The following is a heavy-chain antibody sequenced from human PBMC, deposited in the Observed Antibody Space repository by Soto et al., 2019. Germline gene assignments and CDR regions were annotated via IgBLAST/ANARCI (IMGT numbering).Heavy chain of an antibody. Sequence: GGSLRLSCAASGFTFSSYSMNWVRQAPGKGLEWVSYISSSSSTIYYADSVKGRFTISRDNAKKSLYLQMNRLRAEDTSVYYCARDRGCSGGSCYMDFWGKGTTVIGSS. CDR3: ARDRGCSGGSCYMDF. CDR1: GFTFSSYS. D-gene: IGHD2-15*01. V-gene: IGHV3-48*01. CDR2: ISSSSSTI. J-gene: IGHJ6*03.